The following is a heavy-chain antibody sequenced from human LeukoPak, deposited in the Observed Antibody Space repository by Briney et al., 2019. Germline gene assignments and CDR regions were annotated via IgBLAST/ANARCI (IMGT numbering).Heavy chain of an antibody. J-gene: IGHJ5*02. CDR3: ARLRNDDILTGYFLRGWFDP. V-gene: IGHV4-59*08. Sequence: SETLSLTCTVSGGSISSYYWSWIRQPPGKGLEWIGYIYYSGSTNYNPSLKSRVTISVDTSKNQFSLKLSSVTAADTAVYYCARLRNDDILTGYFLRGWFDPWGRGTLVTVSS. CDR1: GGSISSYY. CDR2: IYYSGST. D-gene: IGHD3-9*01.